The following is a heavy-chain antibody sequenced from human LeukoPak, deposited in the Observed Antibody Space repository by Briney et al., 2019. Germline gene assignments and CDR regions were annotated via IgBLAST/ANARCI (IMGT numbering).Heavy chain of an antibody. CDR2: ISGGGGST. J-gene: IGHJ4*02. CDR1: GFTFSSYA. D-gene: IGHD1-20*01. Sequence: GGSLRLSCAASGFTFSSYAMSWVRQAPGKGLEWVSAISGGGGSTYYADSVKGRFTISRDNSKNTLYLQMNSLRAEDTAVYYCAKALTFRGDYFAYWGQGTLVTVSS. V-gene: IGHV3-23*01. CDR3: AKALTFRGDYFAY.